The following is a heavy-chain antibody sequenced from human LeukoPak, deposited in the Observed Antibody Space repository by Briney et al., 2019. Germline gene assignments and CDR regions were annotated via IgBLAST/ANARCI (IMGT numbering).Heavy chain of an antibody. J-gene: IGHJ3*02. CDR2: IYYSGST. Sequence: PSGTLSLTCTVSGGSISSSSYYWGWIRQPPGKGLEWIGSIYYSGSTYYNPSLKSRVTISVDTSKNQFSLKLSSVTAADTAVYYCARSGDYYDSSGYYSGAFDIWGQGTMVTVSS. CDR1: GGSISSSSYY. CDR3: ARSGDYYDSSGYYSGAFDI. D-gene: IGHD3-22*01. V-gene: IGHV4-39*07.